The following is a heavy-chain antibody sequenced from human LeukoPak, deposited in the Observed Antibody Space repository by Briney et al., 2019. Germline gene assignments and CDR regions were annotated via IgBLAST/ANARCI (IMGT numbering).Heavy chain of an antibody. CDR3: AGRIAAAGLTYAFDI. CDR2: IYYSGST. J-gene: IGHJ3*02. Sequence: SETLSLACTVSGGSISSYYWSWIRQPPGKGLEWIGYIYYSGSTNYNPSLKSRVTISVDTSKNQFSLKLSSVTAADTAVYYCAGRIAAAGLTYAFDIWGQGTMVTVSS. CDR1: GGSISSYY. D-gene: IGHD6-13*01. V-gene: IGHV4-59*01.